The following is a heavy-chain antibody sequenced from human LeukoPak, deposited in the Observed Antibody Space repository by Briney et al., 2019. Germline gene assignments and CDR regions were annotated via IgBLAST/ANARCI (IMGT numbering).Heavy chain of an antibody. V-gene: IGHV1-2*06. J-gene: IGHJ4*02. CDR3: ARDLTSGSPVDY. CDR1: GYTFTGYY. Sequence: ASVKVSCKASGYTFTGYYMHWVRQAPGQGLEWMGRINPNSGGTNYARKFQGRVTMTRDTSISTAYMELSRLRSDDTAVYYCARDLTSGSPVDYWGQGTLVTVSS. D-gene: IGHD3-22*01. CDR2: INPNSGGT.